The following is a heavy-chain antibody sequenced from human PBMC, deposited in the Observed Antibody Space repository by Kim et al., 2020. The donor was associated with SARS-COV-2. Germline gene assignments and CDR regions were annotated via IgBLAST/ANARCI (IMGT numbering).Heavy chain of an antibody. J-gene: IGHJ3*02. CDR1: GFTFSAYD. CDR3: VRDRWGGAVDS. V-gene: IGHV3-48*02. D-gene: IGHD3-16*01. Sequence: GGSLRLSCATSGFTFSAYDMNWVRRAPGKGLEWLAFITRSSGTYYADSVKGRFTISRDNAKNSLYLQMNSLRDEDTALYYCVRDRWGGAVDSWGQGTMVTVSS. CDR2: ITRSSGT.